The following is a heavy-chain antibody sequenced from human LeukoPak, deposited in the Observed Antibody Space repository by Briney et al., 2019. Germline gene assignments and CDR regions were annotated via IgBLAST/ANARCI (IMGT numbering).Heavy chain of an antibody. CDR2: IYYSGST. Sequence: SETLSLTCTVSGGSISSYYWSWIRQPPGKGLEWIGYIYYSGSTNYNPSLKSRVTISVDTSKNQFSLKLSSVTAADTAVYYCARFTKWPRIDYWGQGTLVTVSS. D-gene: IGHD5-12*01. V-gene: IGHV4-59*01. CDR3: ARFTKWPRIDY. CDR1: GGSISSYY. J-gene: IGHJ4*02.